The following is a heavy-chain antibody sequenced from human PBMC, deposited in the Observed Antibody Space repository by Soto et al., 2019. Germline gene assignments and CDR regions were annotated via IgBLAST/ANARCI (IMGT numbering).Heavy chain of an antibody. CDR1: GFSVSDNH. J-gene: IGHJ4*02. CDR2: IYISDST. CDR3: ARDPPGNDGAFDY. V-gene: IGHV3-66*01. Sequence: GGSLRLSCAASGFSVSDNHMNWVLQAPGKGLEWVSVIYISDSTHYADSVKGRFTIPRDKSKNTLYLQMNSLRAEDTAVYYCARDPPGNDGAFDYWGQGTLVTVSS. D-gene: IGHD1-1*01.